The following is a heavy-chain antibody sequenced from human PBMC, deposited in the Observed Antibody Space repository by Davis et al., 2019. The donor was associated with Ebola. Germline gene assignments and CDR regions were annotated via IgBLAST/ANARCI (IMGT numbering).Heavy chain of an antibody. CDR1: GGSISSSSYY. Sequence: SETLSLTCTVSGGSISSSSYYWSWIRQPPGKGLEWIGYIYYSGSTNYNPSLKSRVTISVDTSKNQFSLKLSSVTAADTAVYYCARVGRLWGSSRGMDVWGQGTTVTVSS. J-gene: IGHJ6*02. D-gene: IGHD6-6*01. CDR3: ARVGRLWGSSRGMDV. V-gene: IGHV4-61*01. CDR2: IYYSGST.